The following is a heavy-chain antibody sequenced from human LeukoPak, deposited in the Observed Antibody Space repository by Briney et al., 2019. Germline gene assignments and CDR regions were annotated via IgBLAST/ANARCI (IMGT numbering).Heavy chain of an antibody. CDR1: GYTFTGYY. CDR2: VNPNSGGT. J-gene: IGHJ6*02. D-gene: IGHD4-11*01. CDR3: ARSRPLYYSNYYYYDMDV. Sequence: ASVKVSCKASGYTFTGYYMHWVRQAPGQGLEWMGRVNPNSGGTNYAQKFQGRVTMTRDTSISTAYMELSRLRSDDTAVYYCARSRPLYYSNYYYYDMDVWGQGTTVTVSS. V-gene: IGHV1-2*06.